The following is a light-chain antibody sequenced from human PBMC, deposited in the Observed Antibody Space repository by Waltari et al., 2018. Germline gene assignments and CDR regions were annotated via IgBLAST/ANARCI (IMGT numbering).Light chain of an antibody. CDR3: QERSNWPGGA. V-gene: IGKV3-11*01. Sequence: EIVLTQSPATLSLSPGERATLSCRASQSVRTYLAWYQHRPGQAPRLLIYDASNRATDVPARFSGSGSGTDFTLTISSLQPEDCAVYYCQERSNWPGGAFGGGTKVEIK. CDR2: DAS. CDR1: QSVRTY. J-gene: IGKJ4*01.